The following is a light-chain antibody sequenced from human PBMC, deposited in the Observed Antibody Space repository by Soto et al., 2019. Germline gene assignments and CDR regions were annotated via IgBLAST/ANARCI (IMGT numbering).Light chain of an antibody. CDR2: DVS. J-gene: IGLJ1*01. V-gene: IGLV2-11*01. CDR3: CSYAGSYTHV. Sequence: QSALTQPRSVSGSPGQSVTISCTGTSSDVGGYNYVSWYQQHPGKAPKLMIYDVSKRPSGVPDRFSGSKSGNTASLTISGLQAEDEADYYCCSYAGSYTHVFGTGTTLTVL. CDR1: SSDVGGYNY.